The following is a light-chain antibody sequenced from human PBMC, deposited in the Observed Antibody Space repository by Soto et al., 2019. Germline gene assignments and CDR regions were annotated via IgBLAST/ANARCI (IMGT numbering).Light chain of an antibody. CDR3: CSHGGRPPYV. V-gene: IGLV2-11*01. CDR1: SSDVGGYDY. CDR2: GVT. Sequence: QSALTQPRSVSGSPGQSVTISCTGTSSDVGGYDYVSWYQQHPGKAPKLMIYGVTKRPSGVPDRFSGSKSGNTASLTISGLQAEDESDYYCCSHGGRPPYVFGTGTKLTVL. J-gene: IGLJ1*01.